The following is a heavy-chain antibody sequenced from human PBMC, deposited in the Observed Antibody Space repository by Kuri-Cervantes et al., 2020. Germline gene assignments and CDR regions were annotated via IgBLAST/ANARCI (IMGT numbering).Heavy chain of an antibody. CDR3: ATAPLSGTTLSLFDY. V-gene: IGHV3-13*01. CDR2: IGTAGDT. CDR1: GFTFGSYD. D-gene: IGHD1-7*01. J-gene: IGHJ4*02. Sequence: GESLKISCSASGFTFGSYDMHWVRQATGKGLEWVSAIGTAGDTYYPGSVKGRFTISRENAKNSLYLQMNSLRAGDTAVYYCATAPLSGTTLSLFDYWGQGTLVTVSS.